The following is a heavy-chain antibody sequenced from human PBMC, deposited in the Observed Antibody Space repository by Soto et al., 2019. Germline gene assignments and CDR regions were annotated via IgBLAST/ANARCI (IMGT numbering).Heavy chain of an antibody. J-gene: IGHJ5*02. V-gene: IGHV4-31*03. CDR1: GGSITSGGYY. Sequence: SETLSLTCTVSGGSITSGGYYWSWIRQHPGKGLEWFGYIYYSGSTYYNPSLKSRTFMSVDTSKNQFSLHLSSVTAADTAIYYCAGGDYSNWFDPWGQGTLVTVSS. D-gene: IGHD3-22*01. CDR2: IYYSGST. CDR3: AGGDYSNWFDP.